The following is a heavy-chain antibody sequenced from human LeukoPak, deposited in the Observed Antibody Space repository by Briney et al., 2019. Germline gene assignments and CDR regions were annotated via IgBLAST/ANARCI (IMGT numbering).Heavy chain of an antibody. CDR2: INPNSGGT. V-gene: IGHV1-2*02. CDR3: ARDVEVVGATFVHGWFDP. D-gene: IGHD1-26*01. Sequence: EASVKVSCKASGYTFTDYYMHWVRQAPGQGLEWMGWINPNSGGTHYAQKFQGRVTMTRDTSISTAYMELSSLRSDDTAMYYCARDVEVVGATFVHGWFDPWGQGTLVSVSS. CDR1: GYTFTDYY. J-gene: IGHJ5*02.